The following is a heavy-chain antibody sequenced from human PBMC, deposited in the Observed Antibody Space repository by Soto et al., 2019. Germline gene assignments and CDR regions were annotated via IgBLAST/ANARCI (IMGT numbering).Heavy chain of an antibody. J-gene: IGHJ4*02. CDR2: INAGYGNT. D-gene: IGHD7-27*01. CDR3: ARDTGDGTFDF. CDR1: GYTFSSYA. V-gene: IGHV1-3*01. Sequence: ASVKVSCKASGYTFSSYAMHWARQAPGQRLERMGWINAGYGNTKSSQKFQDRVTISRDTSASTAYMELTSLRSEDTAVYYCARDTGDGTFDFWGQGTLVTVSS.